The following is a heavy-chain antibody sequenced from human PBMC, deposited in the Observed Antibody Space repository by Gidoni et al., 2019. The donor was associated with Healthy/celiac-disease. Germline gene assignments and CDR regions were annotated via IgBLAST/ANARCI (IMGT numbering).Heavy chain of an antibody. CDR1: GGTFSSYA. CDR3: ARGRGVSIAAAGYYFDY. Sequence: VQPVQSGAEVKKPRSSVKVSCKAAGGTFSSYATSWVRQAPGQGLEWMGGIIPIVGTANYAQKFQSRVTITADKSTSTAYMELSSLRSEDTAVYYCARGRGVSIAAAGYYFDYWGQGTLVTVSS. J-gene: IGHJ4*02. V-gene: IGHV1-69*06. CDR2: IIPIVGTA. D-gene: IGHD6-13*01.